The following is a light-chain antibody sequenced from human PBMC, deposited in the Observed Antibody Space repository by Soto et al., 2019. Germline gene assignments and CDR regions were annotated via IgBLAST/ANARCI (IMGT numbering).Light chain of an antibody. CDR1: QSISSW. J-gene: IGKJ4*01. CDR2: KAS. V-gene: IGKV1-5*03. Sequence: DIQMTQSPATLSSSVGDRVTITCRASQSISSWLAWYQQKPGKAPKLLIQKASSLESGVPSRFSGSGSGTEFTLTISSLQPDDFATYYCQQYSICSLTFGGGTKVEIK. CDR3: QQYSICSLT.